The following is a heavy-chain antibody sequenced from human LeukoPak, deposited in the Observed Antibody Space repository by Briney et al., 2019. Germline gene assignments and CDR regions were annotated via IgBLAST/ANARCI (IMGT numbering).Heavy chain of an antibody. J-gene: IGHJ4*02. CDR2: ISGYNGNT. CDR3: ARDRNTAMVRPTDFDY. Sequence: ASVKVSCKASGYTFTSYGISWVRQAPGQGLEWMGWISGYNGNTNYAQNLQGRVTMTTDTSTSTAYMDLRSLRSDDTAVYYCARDRNTAMVRPTDFDYWGQGTLVTVSS. D-gene: IGHD5-18*01. V-gene: IGHV1-18*01. CDR1: GYTFTSYG.